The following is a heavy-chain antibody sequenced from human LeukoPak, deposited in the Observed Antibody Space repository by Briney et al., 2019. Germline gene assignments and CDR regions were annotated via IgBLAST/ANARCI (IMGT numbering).Heavy chain of an antibody. Sequence: NPGGSLRLSCAASGFSFSDYYMSWIRQAPGKGLEWVSYISSSGDTMSYADSVKGRFTISRDNAKNSLYLQMSSLRAEDAAIYYCAREMGNYASDYWGQGALVTVSS. CDR1: GFSFSDYY. CDR2: ISSSGDTM. V-gene: IGHV3-11*04. D-gene: IGHD1-7*01. J-gene: IGHJ4*02. CDR3: AREMGNYASDY.